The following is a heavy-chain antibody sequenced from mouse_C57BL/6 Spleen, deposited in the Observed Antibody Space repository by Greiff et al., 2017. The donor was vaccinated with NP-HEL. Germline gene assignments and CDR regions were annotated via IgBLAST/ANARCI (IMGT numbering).Heavy chain of an antibody. CDR1: GYSFTSYY. Sequence: QVQLQQSGPELVKPGASVKISCKASGYSFTSYYIHWVKQRPGQGLEWIGWIYPGSGNTKYNEKFKGKATLTADTSSSTAYMQLSSLTSEDSAVYYCARTRLREDYFDYWGQGTTLTVSS. CDR2: IYPGSGNT. V-gene: IGHV1-66*01. D-gene: IGHD2-4*01. J-gene: IGHJ2*01. CDR3: ARTRLREDYFDY.